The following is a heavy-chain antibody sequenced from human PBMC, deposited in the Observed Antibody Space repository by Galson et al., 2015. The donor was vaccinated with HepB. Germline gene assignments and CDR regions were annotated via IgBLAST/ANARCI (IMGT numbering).Heavy chain of an antibody. CDR1: GFTFSSYS. Sequence: SLRLSCAASGFTFSSYSMNWVRQAPGKGLEWVSYISSSSSTIYYADSVKGRFTISRDNAKNSLYLQMNSLRAEDTAVYYCARDLDEEDYYGSGSSYFQHWGQGTLVTVSS. D-gene: IGHD3-10*01. CDR3: ARDLDEEDYYGSGSSYFQH. J-gene: IGHJ1*01. V-gene: IGHV3-48*04. CDR2: ISSSSSTI.